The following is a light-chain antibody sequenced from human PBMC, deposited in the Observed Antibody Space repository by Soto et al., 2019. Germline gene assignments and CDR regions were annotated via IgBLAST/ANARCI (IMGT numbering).Light chain of an antibody. CDR3: QAWDTSTAV. J-gene: IGLJ1*01. CDR2: QDE. V-gene: IGLV3-1*01. Sequence: SYELTQPPSVSVSPGQTASITFSGDKLGDKYTCWYQQKPGQSPVLVIYQDEKRPSGIPERFSGSNSGDTATLTISGTQTMDEADYYCQAWDTSTAVFGTGTKLTVL. CDR1: KLGDKY.